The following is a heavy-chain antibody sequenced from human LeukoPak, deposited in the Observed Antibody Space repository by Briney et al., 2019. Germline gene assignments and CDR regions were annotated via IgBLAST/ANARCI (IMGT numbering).Heavy chain of an antibody. J-gene: IGHJ4*02. Sequence: PGGSLRLSCAASGFTFSSYAMHWVRQAPGKGLEWVAVISYDGSNKYYADSVKGRFTISRDNSKNTLYLQMNSLRAEDTAVYYCARDNTIAVAGTFDYWGQGTLVTVSS. V-gene: IGHV3-30-3*01. CDR3: ARDNTIAVAGTFDY. CDR2: ISYDGSNK. D-gene: IGHD6-19*01. CDR1: GFTFSSYA.